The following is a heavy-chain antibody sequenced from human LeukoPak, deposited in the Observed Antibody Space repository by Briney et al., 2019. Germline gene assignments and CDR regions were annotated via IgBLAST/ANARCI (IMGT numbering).Heavy chain of an antibody. D-gene: IGHD3-10*01. J-gene: IGHJ6*03. V-gene: IGHV3-23*01. Sequence: GGSLRLSCAASGFTFSSYAMSWVRQAPGKGLEWVSAISGSGDSTYYADSVKGRFTISRDNSKNTLYLQMSSLRAEDTALYFCAKGRGYYGSALNYYMDVWGKGTTVTISS. CDR1: GFTFSSYA. CDR2: ISGSGDST. CDR3: AKGRGYYGSALNYYMDV.